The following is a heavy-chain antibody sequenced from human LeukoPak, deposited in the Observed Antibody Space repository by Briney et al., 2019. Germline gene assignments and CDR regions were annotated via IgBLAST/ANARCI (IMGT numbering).Heavy chain of an antibody. Sequence: SETLSLTCTVSGGSIGRYYWSWIRQPAGKGLEWIGRIYTSGSTNYNPSLKSRITISVDTSKNQFSLKLSSVTAADTAVYYCAREIAAAGTSRRVYYYYYMDVWGKGTTVTISS. J-gene: IGHJ6*03. D-gene: IGHD6-13*01. V-gene: IGHV4-4*07. CDR2: IYTSGST. CDR3: AREIAAAGTSRRVYYYYYMDV. CDR1: GGSIGRYY.